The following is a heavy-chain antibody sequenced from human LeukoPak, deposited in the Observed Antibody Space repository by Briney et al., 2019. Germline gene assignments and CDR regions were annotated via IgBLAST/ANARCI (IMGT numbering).Heavy chain of an antibody. CDR1: GGSISSGSYY. CDR2: IYTSGST. D-gene: IGHD3-3*01. J-gene: IGHJ4*02. Sequence: SQTLSLTCTVSGGSISSGSYYWSWIRQPAGKGLEWIGRIYTSGSTNYNPSLKSRVTISVDTPRNQFSLKLRSMTAADTAVYYCARGGTRITIVGVVINDFDYWGQGTLVTVSS. V-gene: IGHV4-61*02. CDR3: ARGGTRITIVGVVINDFDY.